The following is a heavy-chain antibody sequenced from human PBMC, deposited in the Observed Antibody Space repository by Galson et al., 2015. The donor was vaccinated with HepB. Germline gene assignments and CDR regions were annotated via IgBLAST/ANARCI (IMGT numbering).Heavy chain of an antibody. Sequence: SLRLSCAASGFIFSNYAMHWVRQAPGKGLEWVAVISYDGSNDYYRDPVKGRFTISRDDSKSTLSLQMNNLRPEDTSVYYCARDAYQLSSGWYFFDSWGQGILVTVSS. CDR1: GFIFSNYA. V-gene: IGHV3-30*04. CDR3: ARDAYQLSSGWYFFDS. J-gene: IGHJ4*02. CDR2: ISYDGSND. D-gene: IGHD6-19*01.